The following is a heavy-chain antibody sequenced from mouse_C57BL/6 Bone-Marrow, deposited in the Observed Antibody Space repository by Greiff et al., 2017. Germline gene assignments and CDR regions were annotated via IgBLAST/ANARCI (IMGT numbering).Heavy chain of an antibody. CDR3: AREGERGAMDY. Sequence: VKLQESGAELVRPGASVNLSCRASGYSFTDYYVNWVKPRPGQGLEWIARIYPGSGNPYYSENFKGKATLTAEKSSSTAYMHLSSLTSEDSTVDFCAREGERGAMDYWGQGTAVTVSS. J-gene: IGHJ4*01. CDR1: GYSFTDYY. V-gene: IGHV1-76*01. CDR2: IYPGSGNP.